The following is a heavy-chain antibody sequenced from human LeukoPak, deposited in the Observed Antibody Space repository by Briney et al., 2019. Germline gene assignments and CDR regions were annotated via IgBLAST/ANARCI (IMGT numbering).Heavy chain of an antibody. CDR2: INTNTGNP. Sequence: ASVKVSCKASGYTFTSYAMNWVRQAPGQGLEWMGWINTNTGNPTYAQGFTGRFVFSLDTSVSTAYLQISSLKAEDTAVYYCARYYYDSSGYPYDALDIWGQGTMVTVSS. CDR3: ARYYYDSSGYPYDALDI. CDR1: GYTFTSYA. J-gene: IGHJ3*02. V-gene: IGHV7-4-1*02. D-gene: IGHD3-22*01.